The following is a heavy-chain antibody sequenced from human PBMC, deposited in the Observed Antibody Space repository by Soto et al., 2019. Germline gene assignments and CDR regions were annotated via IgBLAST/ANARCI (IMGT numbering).Heavy chain of an antibody. Sequence: QVQLVESGGGVVQPGRSLRLSCAASGFTFSSFALHWVRQTPGKGLEWVGVISRDGNNQYYADSVKGRFTVSRDNSKNTLYLQMSSLSTEDTAVYYCARETTGRGSHDYWGQGTLVTVSS. V-gene: IGHV3-30-3*01. D-gene: IGHD4-17*01. CDR3: ARETTGRGSHDY. J-gene: IGHJ4*02. CDR2: ISRDGNNQ. CDR1: GFTFSSFA.